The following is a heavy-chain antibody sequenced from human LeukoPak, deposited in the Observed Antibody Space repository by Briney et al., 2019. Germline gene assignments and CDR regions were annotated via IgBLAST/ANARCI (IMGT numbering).Heavy chain of an antibody. J-gene: IGHJ4*02. CDR1: GFTFSIYS. CDR3: ARETYGSGRDY. Sequence: GGSLRLSCAASGFTFSIYSMNWVRQAPGKGLEWVSSISSSSSYTYYADSVKGRFTISRDNAKNSLYLQMNSLRAEDTAVYYCARETYGSGRDYWGQGTLVTVSS. D-gene: IGHD3-10*01. CDR2: ISSSSSYT. V-gene: IGHV3-21*04.